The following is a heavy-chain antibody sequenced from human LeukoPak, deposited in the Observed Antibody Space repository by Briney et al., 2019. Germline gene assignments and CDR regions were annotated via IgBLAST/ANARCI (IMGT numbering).Heavy chain of an antibody. Sequence: GASVKVSCKASGYTFADYYIHWVRQAPGQGLELTGWINPNSGGTNYAQKSQGRVTMTRDTSISTAYMELSRLRSDDTAVYYYARDRGLPYCGGDCYSGFFDYWGQGTLVTVSS. V-gene: IGHV1-2*02. J-gene: IGHJ4*02. CDR1: GYTFADYY. CDR3: ARDRGLPYCGGDCYSGFFDY. D-gene: IGHD2-21*01. CDR2: INPNSGGT.